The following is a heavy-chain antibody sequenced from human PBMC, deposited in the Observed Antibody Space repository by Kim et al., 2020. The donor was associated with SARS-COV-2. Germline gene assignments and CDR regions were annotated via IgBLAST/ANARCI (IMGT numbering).Heavy chain of an antibody. J-gene: IGHJ2*01. D-gene: IGHD3-9*01. CDR3: TRDVTYYDILTGYYGPANWYFDL. Sequence: GGSLRLSCTASGFTFGDYAMSWFRQAPGKGLEWVGFIRSKAYGGTTEYAASVKGRFTISRDDSKSIAYLQMNSLKTEDTAVYYCTRDVTYYDILTGYYGPANWYFDLWGRGTLVTVSS. CDR1: GFTFGDYA. V-gene: IGHV3-49*03. CDR2: IRSKAYGGTT.